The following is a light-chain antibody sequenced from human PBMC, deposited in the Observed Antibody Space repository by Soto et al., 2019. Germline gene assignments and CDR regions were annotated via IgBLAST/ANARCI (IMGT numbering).Light chain of an antibody. CDR3: QQSYSTPWT. Sequence: DIQMTQSPSSLSASVGDRVTITCRASQSISSYLHWYQQKPGKAPKLLIYAASSLQSGVPSRFSGSGSGTDFTLTISSLQPEDFATYYCQQSYSTPWTFGQGTKVHIK. J-gene: IGKJ1*01. CDR1: QSISSY. CDR2: AAS. V-gene: IGKV1-39*01.